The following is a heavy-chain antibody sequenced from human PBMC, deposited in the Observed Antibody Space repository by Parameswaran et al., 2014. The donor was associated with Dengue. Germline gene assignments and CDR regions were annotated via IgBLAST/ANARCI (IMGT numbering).Heavy chain of an antibody. D-gene: IGHD2-2*01. CDR2: IIPVFGTA. J-gene: IGHJ5*02. CDR3: ARKDCSPTSCPNGFDP. Sequence: WVRQAPGQGLEWMGVIIPVFGTANSAQKFQGRVTFTADKSTSTAYMELSSLRSDDTAVYYCARKDCSPTSCPNGFDPWGQGTLVTVSS. V-gene: IGHV1-69*06.